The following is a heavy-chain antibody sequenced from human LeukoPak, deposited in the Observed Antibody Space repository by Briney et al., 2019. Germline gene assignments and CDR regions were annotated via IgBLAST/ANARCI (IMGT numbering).Heavy chain of an antibody. CDR3: ARGLIEVTTDFDY. CDR1: GYTFTSYD. Sequence: ASVKDSCKASGYTFTSYDINWVRQATGQGLEWMGWMNPNSGNTGYAQKFQGRVTITRNTSISTAYMELSSLRSEDTAVYYCARGLIEVTTDFDYWGQGTLVTASS. CDR2: MNPNSGNT. V-gene: IGHV1-8*03. J-gene: IGHJ4*02. D-gene: IGHD4-11*01.